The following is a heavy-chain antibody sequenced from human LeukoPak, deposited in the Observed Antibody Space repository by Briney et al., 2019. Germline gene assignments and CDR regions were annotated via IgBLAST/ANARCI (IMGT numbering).Heavy chain of an antibody. D-gene: IGHD6-13*01. J-gene: IGHJ4*02. CDR1: GYSISSGHY. Sequence: PSETLSLTCAVSGYSISSGHYWGWIRQPPGKGLEWIGGIYHSGSTYYNPSLKSRVTISVDTSKNQFSLKLSSVTAADTAVYYCASKAAAEVFWGQGTLVTVSS. CDR3: ASKAAAEVF. CDR2: IYHSGST. V-gene: IGHV4-38-2*01.